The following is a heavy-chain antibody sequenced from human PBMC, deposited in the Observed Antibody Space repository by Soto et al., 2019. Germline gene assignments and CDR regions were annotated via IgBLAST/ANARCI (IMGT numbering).Heavy chain of an antibody. V-gene: IGHV3-7*01. CDR1: GFTFSNFW. CDR3: ARTNSGSYFERDY. CDR2: IKQDGSEK. Sequence: LRLSFAASGFTFSNFWMSWVRQAPGKGLEWVANIKQDGSEKYYVDSVKGRFTISRDNAKKSLDLQMDSLRAEDTAVYYCARTNSGSYFERDYWGQGTPVTVSS. D-gene: IGHD1-26*01. J-gene: IGHJ4*02.